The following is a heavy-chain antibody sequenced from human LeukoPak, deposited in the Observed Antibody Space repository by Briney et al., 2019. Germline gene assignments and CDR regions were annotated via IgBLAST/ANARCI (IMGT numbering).Heavy chain of an antibody. CDR2: IYYSGST. D-gene: IGHD1-26*01. CDR3: ARVGSGSYFDY. J-gene: IGHJ4*02. V-gene: IGHV4-61*01. CDR1: GGSVSSGSYY. Sequence: PSETLSLTCTVSGGSVSSGSYYWSWIRQPPGKGLEWIGYIYYSGSTNYNPSLESRVTISVDTSKNQFSLKLSSVTAADTAVYYCARVGSGSYFDYWGQGTLVTVSS.